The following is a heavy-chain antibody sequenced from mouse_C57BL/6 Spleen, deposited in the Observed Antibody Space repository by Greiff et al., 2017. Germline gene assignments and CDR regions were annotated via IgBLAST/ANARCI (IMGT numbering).Heavy chain of an antibody. CDR3: ARHGGDGTFFDY. CDR2: ISSGGSYT. D-gene: IGHD2-3*01. J-gene: IGHJ2*01. V-gene: IGHV5-6*02. Sequence: DVKLVESGGDLVKPGGSLKLSCAASGFTFSSYGMSWVRQTPDKRLEWVATISSGGSYTYYPDRVKGRFTISRDNAKNTLYLQMSSLKSEDTAMYYCARHGGDGTFFDYWGQGTTLTVSS. CDR1: GFTFSSYG.